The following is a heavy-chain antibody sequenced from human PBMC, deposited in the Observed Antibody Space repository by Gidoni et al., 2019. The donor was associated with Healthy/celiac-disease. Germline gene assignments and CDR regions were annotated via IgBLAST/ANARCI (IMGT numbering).Heavy chain of an antibody. CDR3: AKDYSTYPLEGWFDP. CDR1: GFPVAGYG. V-gene: IGHV3-23*01. J-gene: IGHJ5*02. Sequence: RVLARGVSWVHLAGSLRLSCEPPGFPVAGYGRDWVRQAPGKGLEWVAGISGSGGSTYYAASVKGRFTISRDNSKNTLYLQMNSLRASDTAVYYCAKDYSTYPLEGWFDPWGQGTLVTVSS. D-gene: IGHD4-4*01. CDR2: ISGSGGST.